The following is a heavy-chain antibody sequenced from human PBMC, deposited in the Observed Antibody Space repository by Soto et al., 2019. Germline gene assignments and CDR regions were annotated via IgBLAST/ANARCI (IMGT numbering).Heavy chain of an antibody. J-gene: IGHJ4*02. D-gene: IGHD3-22*01. CDR3: AHTAATGDYWESFDF. Sequence: QITLKESGPTLVKPTQTLTLTCTFSGSSVSTSGVGVGWFRQPPGQALEWLALMYWGNDKRYRPSLNSRLTITEDTSKNQVVLTMTNMDPADTGTYYCAHTAATGDYWESFDFWGQGTLVTVS. V-gene: IGHV2-5*02. CDR1: GSSVSTSGVG. CDR2: MYWGNDK.